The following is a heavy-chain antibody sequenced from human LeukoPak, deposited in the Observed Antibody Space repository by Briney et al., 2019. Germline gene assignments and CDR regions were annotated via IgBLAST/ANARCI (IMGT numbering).Heavy chain of an antibody. J-gene: IGHJ4*02. CDR2: ISYDGSNK. CDR3: AKVKARYGDYTVDY. V-gene: IGHV3-30*18. CDR1: GFTFSSYG. Sequence: PGRSLRLSCAASGFTFSSYGMHWVRQAPGKGLEWVAVISYDGSNKYYADSVKGRFTIARDNSKNTLYLQMNSLRADDTAVYYCAKVKARYGDYTVDYWGQGTLVTVSS. D-gene: IGHD4-17*01.